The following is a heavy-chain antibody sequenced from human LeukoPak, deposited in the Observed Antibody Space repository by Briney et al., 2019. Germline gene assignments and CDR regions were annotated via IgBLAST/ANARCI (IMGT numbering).Heavy chain of an antibody. D-gene: IGHD6-19*01. J-gene: IGHJ3*02. CDR3: ARVRRSSGWFRLNDAFDI. Sequence: GASVKVSCKASGYTFTSYDINWVRQATGQGLEWMGWMNPNSGNTGYAQKFQGRVTITRNTSISTAYMELSSLRSEDTAVYYCARVRRSSGWFRLNDAFDIWGQGTMVTVSS. V-gene: IGHV1-8*01. CDR2: MNPNSGNT. CDR1: GYTFTSYD.